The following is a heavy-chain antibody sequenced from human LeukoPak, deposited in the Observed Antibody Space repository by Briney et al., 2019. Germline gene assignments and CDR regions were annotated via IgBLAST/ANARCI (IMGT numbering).Heavy chain of an antibody. J-gene: IGHJ5*01. CDR2: ITGVGSDR. V-gene: IGHV3-74*01. D-gene: IGHD3-3*01. CDR1: GFTSSDYY. Sequence: PGGTLRLSCAASGFTSSDYYIHWVRPAPGKGRVWGSRITGVGSDRTSADPAKGRLTIHRANAKTTAYLRMTSLTAEDTAMYYCVRDWEHYEFDSWGQGTLVTVSS. CDR3: VRDWEHYEFDS.